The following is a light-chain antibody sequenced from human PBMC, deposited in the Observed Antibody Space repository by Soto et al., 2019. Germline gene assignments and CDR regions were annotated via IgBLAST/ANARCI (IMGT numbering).Light chain of an antibody. Sequence: QAVVTQSPSASGTPGQRVTISCSGSSSNIGSNTVNWYQQLPGTAPKLLIYSNNQRPSGVPDRFSGSRSGTSASLAISGLQSEDEADYYCAAWDDSLTAVVFGGGTKLTVL. V-gene: IGLV1-44*01. J-gene: IGLJ2*01. CDR1: SSNIGSNT. CDR2: SNN. CDR3: AAWDDSLTAVV.